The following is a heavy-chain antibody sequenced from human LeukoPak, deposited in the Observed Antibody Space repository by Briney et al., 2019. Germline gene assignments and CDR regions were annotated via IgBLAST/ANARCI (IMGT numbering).Heavy chain of an antibody. CDR3: ARGSDFFDY. CDR2: IYYSGSA. V-gene: IGHV4-31*11. J-gene: IGHJ4*02. CDR1: GGSISSADFY. Sequence: PSQNPSPTCAVSGGSISSADFYWSWIRQPPGKGLEWIGFIYYSGSAYYNPSLKSRVSISIDTSKNQFSLTLNSVTAADTAVYYCARGSDFFDYWGQGTLVTVSS.